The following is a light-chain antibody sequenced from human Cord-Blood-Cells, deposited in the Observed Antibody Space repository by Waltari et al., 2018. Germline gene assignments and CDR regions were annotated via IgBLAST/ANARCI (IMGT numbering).Light chain of an antibody. CDR3: QQYYSTPPT. J-gene: IGKJ1*01. CDR1: QSVLYSSNNKNY. CDR2: WAS. Sequence: DIVMTQSPASLAVSLVRLATINCKSSQSVLYSSNNKNYLAWYQQKPGQPPKLLIYWASTRESGVPDRFSGSGSGTDFTLTISSLQAEDVAVYYCQQYYSTPPTFGQGTKVEIK. V-gene: IGKV4-1*01.